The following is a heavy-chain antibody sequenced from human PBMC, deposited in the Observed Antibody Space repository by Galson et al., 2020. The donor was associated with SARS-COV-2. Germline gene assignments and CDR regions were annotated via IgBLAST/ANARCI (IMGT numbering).Heavy chain of an antibody. J-gene: IGHJ5*02. CDR1: GGSFSGYY. V-gene: IGHV4-34*01. CDR3: ARDGYSSSWYGSRNWFDP. CDR2: INHSGST. D-gene: IGHD6-13*01. Sequence: SQASETLSLTCAVYGGSFSGYYWSWIRQPPGKGLEWIGEINHSGSTNYNPSLKSRVTISVDTSKNQFSLKLSSVTAADTAVYYCARDGYSSSWYGSRNWFDPWGQGTLVTVSS.